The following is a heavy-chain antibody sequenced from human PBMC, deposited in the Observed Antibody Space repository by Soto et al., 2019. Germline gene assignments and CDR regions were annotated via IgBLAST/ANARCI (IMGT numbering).Heavy chain of an antibody. V-gene: IGHV1-46*01. D-gene: IGHD2-15*01. CDR3: GRELPHTNYFDY. CDR2: IDPRSGNT. Sequence: ASVKVSCKASGYTFTTYYMQWMRQAPGQGPEWLAMIDPRSGNTNYAQNIQDRVTVTRDTSTNTVYLELSSLRSEDTALYYCGRELPHTNYFDYWGQGTPVTVSS. CDR1: GYTFTTYY. J-gene: IGHJ4*02.